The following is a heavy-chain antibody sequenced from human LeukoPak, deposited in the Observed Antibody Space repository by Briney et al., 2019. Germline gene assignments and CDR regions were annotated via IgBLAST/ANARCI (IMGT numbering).Heavy chain of an antibody. CDR1: GGSVSSSNYY. CDR2: IYYTGST. CDR3: ASLPLTGMSDY. J-gene: IGHJ4*02. V-gene: IGHV4-39*07. Sequence: SETLSLTCTVSGGSVSSSNYYWGWIRQPPGKGLEWIGNIYYTGSTYYNVSLESRVTISVDTSKNQFSLKLSSVTAADTAVYYCASLPLTGMSDYWGQGTLVTVSS.